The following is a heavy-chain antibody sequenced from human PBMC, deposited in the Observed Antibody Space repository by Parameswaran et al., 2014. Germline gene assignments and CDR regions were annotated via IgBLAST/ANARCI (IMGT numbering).Heavy chain of an antibody. Sequence: WVRQAPGQGLEWMGRIIPILGIANYAQKFQGRVTITADKSTSTAYMELSSLRSEDTAVYYCARLYCGGDCYDNWFDPWGQGTLVTVSS. CDR2: IIPILGIA. V-gene: IGHV1-69*02. D-gene: IGHD2-21*02. J-gene: IGHJ5*02. CDR3: ARLYCGGDCYDNWFDP.